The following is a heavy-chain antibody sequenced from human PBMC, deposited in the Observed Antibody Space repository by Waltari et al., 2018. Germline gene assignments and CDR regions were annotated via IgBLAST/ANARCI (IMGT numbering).Heavy chain of an antibody. J-gene: IGHJ6*03. CDR3: AREPTAMVAPDYYYYMDV. CDR1: GGTFSSYA. D-gene: IGHD5-18*01. V-gene: IGHV1-69*14. Sequence: QVQLVQSGAEVKKPGSSVKVSCKASGGTFSSYAISWLRQAPGQGLEWRGGIIPIFGTANYAQKFQGRVTITADKSTSTAYMELSSLRSEDTAVYYCAREPTAMVAPDYYYYMDVWGKGTTVTVSS. CDR2: IIPIFGTA.